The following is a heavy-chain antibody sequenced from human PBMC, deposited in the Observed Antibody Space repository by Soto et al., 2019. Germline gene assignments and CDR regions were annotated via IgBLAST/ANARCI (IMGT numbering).Heavy chain of an antibody. CDR1: GFTFSGFA. J-gene: IGHJ4*02. V-gene: IGHV3-30-3*01. CDR3: VRANYGDYWAY. CDR2: RIYDGSRK. Sequence: QVQLVESGGGVVQPGNSLRLSCATSGFTFSGFAMHWVRQAPGKGLEWVAVRIYDGSRKYYADSVQGRFTISRDNSKNTLYLQMNSLRPEDTAVYYCVRANYGDYWAYWGQGTLVTVSS. D-gene: IGHD4-17*01.